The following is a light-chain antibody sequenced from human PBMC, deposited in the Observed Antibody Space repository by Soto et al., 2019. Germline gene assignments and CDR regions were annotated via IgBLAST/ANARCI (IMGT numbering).Light chain of an antibody. Sequence: EVVMTQSPGTLSVSPGGRATLSCRASQSLTTNLAWYQQKPGQAPRLLIHDASTRATGIPARFSGSGSGTGFTLTISSLQSEDFAVYYCQQYDDWPLTFGQGTRLEIK. CDR1: QSLTTN. V-gene: IGKV3-15*01. CDR3: QQYDDWPLT. J-gene: IGKJ5*01. CDR2: DAS.